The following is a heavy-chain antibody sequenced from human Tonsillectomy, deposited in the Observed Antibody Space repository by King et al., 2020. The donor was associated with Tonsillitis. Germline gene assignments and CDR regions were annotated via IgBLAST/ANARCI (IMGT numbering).Heavy chain of an antibody. Sequence: VQLQQWGAGLLKPSETLSLTCAVYGGSFSDYYWTWIRQPPGKGLEWIGGINHSGSTNYNPALKNRVTISVDTSKNQVSLKLSSLTAADTAVYYCARLIAVAGTDYWGQGTLVTVSS. V-gene: IGHV4-34*01. D-gene: IGHD6-19*01. CDR3: ARLIAVAGTDY. CDR2: INHSGST. J-gene: IGHJ4*02. CDR1: GGSFSDYY.